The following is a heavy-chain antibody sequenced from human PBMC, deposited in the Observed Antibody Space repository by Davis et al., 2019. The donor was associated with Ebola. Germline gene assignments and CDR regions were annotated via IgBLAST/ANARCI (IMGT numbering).Heavy chain of an antibody. J-gene: IGHJ4*02. CDR2: IKQDGSEQ. CDR3: AGVGATPY. V-gene: IGHV3-7*01. Sequence: GGSLRLSCAASGFTFSDHYMDWVRQAPGKGLEWVANIKQDGSEQYYVDSVKGRFTISRDNAKNSLYLQMNSLRAEDTAVYYCAGVGATPYWGQGTLVTVSS. CDR1: GFTFSDHY. D-gene: IGHD1-26*01.